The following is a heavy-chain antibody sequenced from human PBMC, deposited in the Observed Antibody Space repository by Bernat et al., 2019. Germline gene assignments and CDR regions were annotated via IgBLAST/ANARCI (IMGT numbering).Heavy chain of an antibody. CDR3: ERLPIVVVPAARGDYYYYYMDV. V-gene: IGHV2-26*01. D-gene: IGHD2-2*01. Sequence: QVTLKESGPVLVKPTETLTLTCTVSGFSLSNARMGVSWIRQPPGKALEWLAHIFSNDEKSYSTSLKSRLTISKDTSKSQVVLTMTNMDPVDTATYYCERLPIVVVPAARGDYYYYYMDVWGKGTTVTVSS. CDR2: IFSNDEK. CDR1: GFSLSNARMG. J-gene: IGHJ6*03.